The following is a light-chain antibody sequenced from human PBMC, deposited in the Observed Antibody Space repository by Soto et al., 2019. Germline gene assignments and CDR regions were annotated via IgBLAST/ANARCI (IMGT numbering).Light chain of an antibody. CDR2: GAS. J-gene: IGKJ5*01. Sequence: EIVLTQSPGTLSLSPGERATLSCRASQSLSSNLAWYQQIPGQAPRLLIIGASDRVTGIPARFSGSGSGTEFTLSISSLQSEDFAVYYCQQRSDSITFGQGTRLEI. V-gene: IGKV3-15*01. CDR3: QQRSDSIT. CDR1: QSLSSN.